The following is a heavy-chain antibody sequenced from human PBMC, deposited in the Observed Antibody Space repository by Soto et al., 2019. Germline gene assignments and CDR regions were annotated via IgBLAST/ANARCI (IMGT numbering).Heavy chain of an antibody. Sequence: XSVKRSCKASGYPFSSYGISWVRQAPGQGLEWMGWISAYNGNTNYAQKLQGRVTMTTDTSTSTAYMELRSLRSDDTAVYYCARDIKPYYYYYGMDVWGQGTTVTVSS. J-gene: IGHJ6*02. CDR1: GYPFSSYG. V-gene: IGHV1-18*04. CDR3: ARDIKPYYYYYGMDV. CDR2: ISAYNGNT.